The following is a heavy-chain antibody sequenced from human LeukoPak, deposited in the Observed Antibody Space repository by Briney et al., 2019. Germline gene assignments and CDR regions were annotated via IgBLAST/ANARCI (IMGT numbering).Heavy chain of an antibody. CDR1: GFTFSDYY. V-gene: IGHV3-11*01. CDR3: ARAGYCSRGICYSFDY. J-gene: IGHJ4*02. CDR2: ISNSGRTI. D-gene: IGHD2-15*01. Sequence: GGSLRLSCTASGFTFSDYYMSWVRQAPGKGLEWVSYISNSGRTIYYADSVKGRFTISRDNAKNSLYLQMDSLRAEDAAVYHCARAGYCSRGICYSFDYWGQGTLVTVSS.